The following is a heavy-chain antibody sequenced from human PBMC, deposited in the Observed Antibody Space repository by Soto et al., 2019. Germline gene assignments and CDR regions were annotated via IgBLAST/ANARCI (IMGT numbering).Heavy chain of an antibody. J-gene: IGHJ6*03. D-gene: IGHD3-10*01. V-gene: IGHV3-11*01. CDR1: GFTFSDYY. CDR3: ARTMVRGVMTLQHYYYMDV. Sequence: QVQLVESGGGLVKPGGSLRLSCAASGFTFSDYYMSWIRQAPGKGLEWVSYISSSGSTIYYADSVKGRFTISRDNAKNSLYLQMYRLRAEDTAVYYCARTMVRGVMTLQHYYYMDVWGKGTTVTVSS. CDR2: ISSSGSTI.